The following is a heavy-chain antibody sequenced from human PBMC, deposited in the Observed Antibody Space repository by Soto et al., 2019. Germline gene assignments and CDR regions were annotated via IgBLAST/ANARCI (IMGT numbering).Heavy chain of an antibody. Sequence: PSETLSLTCAVYGGSFSGYYWSWIRQPPGKGLEWIGEINHSGSTNYNPSLKSRVTISVDTSKNQFSLKLSSVTAADTAVYYCASRIAAAGTYWFDPWGQGTLVTVSS. J-gene: IGHJ5*02. CDR3: ASRIAAAGTYWFDP. V-gene: IGHV4-34*01. D-gene: IGHD6-13*01. CDR1: GGSFSGYY. CDR2: INHSGST.